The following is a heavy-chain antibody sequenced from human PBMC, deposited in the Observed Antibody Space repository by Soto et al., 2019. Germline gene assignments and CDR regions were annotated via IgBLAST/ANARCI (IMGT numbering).Heavy chain of an antibody. J-gene: IGHJ4*02. CDR2: INPSGGST. V-gene: IGHV1-46*01. CDR3: ASNYDSSGYYYYFDY. Sequence: ASVKVSCKASGYTFTSYYMHWVRQAPGQGLEWMGIINPSGGSTSYAQKFQGRVTMTRDTSTSTVYMELSSLRSEDTAVYYCASNYDSSGYYYYFDYWGQGTLVTVSS. D-gene: IGHD3-22*01. CDR1: GYTFTSYY.